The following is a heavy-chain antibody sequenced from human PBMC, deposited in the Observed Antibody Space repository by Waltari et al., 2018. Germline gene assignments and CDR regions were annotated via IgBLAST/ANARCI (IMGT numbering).Heavy chain of an antibody. V-gene: IGHV4-30-4*08. Sequence: QVQLQESGPGLVKPSQTLSLTCTVSGGSISRGDYYWSWIRQPPGKGLEWIGYIYYSGSTYYNPSLKSRVTISVDTSKNQFSLKLSSVTAADTAVYYCARYYGSGSRWGYYYMDVWGKGTTVTVSS. CDR3: ARYYGSGSRWGYYYMDV. J-gene: IGHJ6*03. CDR2: IYYSGST. D-gene: IGHD3-10*01. CDR1: GGSISRGDYY.